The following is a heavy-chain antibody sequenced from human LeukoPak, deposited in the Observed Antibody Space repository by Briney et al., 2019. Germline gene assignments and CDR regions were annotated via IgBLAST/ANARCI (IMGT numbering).Heavy chain of an antibody. D-gene: IGHD4-11*01. CDR2: INPNSGGT. CDR1: GYTFTCYY. CDR3: ARVGIVSRMTTVTIFLGY. V-gene: IGHV1-2*02. J-gene: IGHJ4*02. Sequence: ASVKVSCKASGYTFTCYYMHWVRQAPGQGLEWMGWINPNSGGTNYAQKFQGRVTMTRHTSISTAYMELGRLRSDDTAVYYCARVGIVSRMTTVTIFLGYWGQGTLVTVSS.